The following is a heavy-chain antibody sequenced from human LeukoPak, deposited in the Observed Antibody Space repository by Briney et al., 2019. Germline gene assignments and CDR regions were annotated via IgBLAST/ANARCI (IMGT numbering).Heavy chain of an antibody. D-gene: IGHD1-20*01. CDR1: GFTFSSYW. CDR2: INSDGSTI. Sequence: GGALRLSCAASGFTFSSYWMHWVRQAPGKGLVWVSRINSDGSTITYADSVKGRFTISRDNAKNTLYLQMNSLRAEDTAVYYCARVTVSSSEVIFDYWGQGSLVTVSA. V-gene: IGHV3-74*01. J-gene: IGHJ4*02. CDR3: ARVTVSSSEVIFDY.